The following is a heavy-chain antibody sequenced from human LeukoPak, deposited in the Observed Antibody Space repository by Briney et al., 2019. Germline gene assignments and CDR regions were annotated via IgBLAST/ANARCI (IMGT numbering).Heavy chain of an antibody. Sequence: PGGSLRLSCAASGFTFSSYGMHWVRQALGKGLEWVAVIWYDGSNKYYADSVKGRFTISRDNSKNTLYLQMNSLRAEDTAVYYCARGPEGMDVWGQGTTVTVSS. V-gene: IGHV3-33*01. CDR2: IWYDGSNK. CDR1: GFTFSSYG. D-gene: IGHD1-14*01. J-gene: IGHJ6*02. CDR3: ARGPEGMDV.